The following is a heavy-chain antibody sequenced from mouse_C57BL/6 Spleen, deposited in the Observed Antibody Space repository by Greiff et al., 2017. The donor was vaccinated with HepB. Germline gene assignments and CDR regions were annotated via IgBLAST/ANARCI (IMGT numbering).Heavy chain of an antibody. CDR2: IDPETGGT. D-gene: IGHD1-1*01. J-gene: IGHJ2*01. CDR3: TRGTTVGSYFDY. V-gene: IGHV1-15*01. Sequence: VQLQQSGAELVRPGASVTLSCKASGYTFTDYEMHWVKQTPVHGLEWIGAIDPETGGTAYNQKFKGKAILTADKSSSTAYMELRSLTSEDSAVYYCTRGTTVGSYFDYWGQGTTLTVSS. CDR1: GYTFTDYE.